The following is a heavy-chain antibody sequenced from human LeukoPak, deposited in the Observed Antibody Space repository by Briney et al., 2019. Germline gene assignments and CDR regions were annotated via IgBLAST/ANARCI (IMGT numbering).Heavy chain of an antibody. CDR2: ISNTGSTM. CDR1: GFTFSSYW. V-gene: IGHV3-48*04. CDR3: ARVYRSGGSIDY. J-gene: IGHJ4*02. D-gene: IGHD2-15*01. Sequence: PGGSLRLSCAASGFTFSSYWMSWVRQAPGKGLEWVSYISNTGSTMYYADSVKGRFTISRDNAKNSLYLQMNSLRAEDTAVYYCARVYRSGGSIDYWGQGTLVTVSS.